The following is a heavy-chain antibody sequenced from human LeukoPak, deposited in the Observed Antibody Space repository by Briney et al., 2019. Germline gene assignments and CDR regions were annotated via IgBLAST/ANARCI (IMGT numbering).Heavy chain of an antibody. Sequence: GGSLRLSCAASGFTFSSYAMSWVRQAPGKGLEWVSAISGSGGSTYYADSVKGRFTISRDNSKNTLYLQMSSLRAEDTAVYYCARVLTGSWDWFDPWGQGTLVTVSS. V-gene: IGHV3-23*01. D-gene: IGHD2-8*02. CDR1: GFTFSSYA. CDR3: ARVLTGSWDWFDP. CDR2: ISGSGGST. J-gene: IGHJ5*02.